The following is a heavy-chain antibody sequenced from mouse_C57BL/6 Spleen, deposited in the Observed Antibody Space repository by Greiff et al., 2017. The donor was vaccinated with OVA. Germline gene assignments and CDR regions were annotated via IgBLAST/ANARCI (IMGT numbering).Heavy chain of an antibody. CDR1: GYSITSGYY. V-gene: IGHV3-6*01. CDR2: ISYDGSN. Sequence: EVKLQESGPGLVKPSQSLSLTCSVTGYSITSGYYWDWIRQFPGNKLEWVGYISYDGSNNYNPSLKNQISITRDTSKNPCFLKLNSVTTEDTATYCYARGAWFAYWGKGTLVTVSA. CDR3: ARGAWFAY. J-gene: IGHJ3*01.